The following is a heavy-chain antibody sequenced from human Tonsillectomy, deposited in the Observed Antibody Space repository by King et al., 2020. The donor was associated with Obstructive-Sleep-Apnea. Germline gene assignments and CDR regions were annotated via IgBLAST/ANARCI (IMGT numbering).Heavy chain of an antibody. CDR2: ISYDGSNK. D-gene: IGHD5-18*01. CDR3: ARDHGYSYGYIDYYFDY. CDR1: GFTFRNYA. J-gene: IGHJ4*02. Sequence: QLVQSGGGVVQPGRSLRLSCAASGFTFRNYAMHWVRQAPGKGLEWGAIISYDGSNKYNADPGKGRFTISRDDSKNTLYLQMNSLRAEDTAVYYCARDHGYSYGYIDYYFDYWGQGTLVTVSS. V-gene: IGHV3-30-3*01.